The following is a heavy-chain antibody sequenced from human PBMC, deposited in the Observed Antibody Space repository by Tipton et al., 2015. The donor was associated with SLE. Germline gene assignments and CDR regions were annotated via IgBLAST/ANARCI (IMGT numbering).Heavy chain of an antibody. CDR1: GGSSSGYY. D-gene: IGHD2-2*02. Sequence: TLSLTCAVHGGSSSGYYWTWIRQSPSGLEWIGEINHSGNSNSNPSLKSRVTISVDPSKNQFSLKLTSVTAADTAVYYCARGLLDQYWGQGTPVTVSS. CDR2: INHSGNS. CDR3: ARGLLDQY. J-gene: IGHJ1*01. V-gene: IGHV4-34*01.